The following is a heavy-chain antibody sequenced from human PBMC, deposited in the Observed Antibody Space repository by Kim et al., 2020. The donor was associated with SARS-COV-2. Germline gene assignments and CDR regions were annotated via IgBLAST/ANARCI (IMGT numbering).Heavy chain of an antibody. V-gene: IGHV4-31*03. CDR1: GGSISSGGYY. D-gene: IGHD3-22*01. CDR3: ARGQGLITMIVVVVGAFDY. CDR2: IYYSGST. Sequence: LSLPCTVSGGSISSGGYYWSWIRQHPGKGLEWIGYIYYSGSTYYNPSLKSRVTISVDTSKNQFSLKLSSVTAADTAVYYCARGQGLITMIVVVVGAFDYWGQGTLVTVSS. J-gene: IGHJ4*02.